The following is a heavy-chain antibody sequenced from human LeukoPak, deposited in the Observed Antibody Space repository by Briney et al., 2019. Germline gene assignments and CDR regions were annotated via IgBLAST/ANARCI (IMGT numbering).Heavy chain of an antibody. Sequence: GGSLRLSCAASGFTFSSYWMHWVRQAPGKGLGWVSRINSDGSSTSYADSVKGRFTISRDNAKNTLYLQMNSLRAEDTAVYYCARVHTAQLAPGVYYYYGMDVWGKGTTVTVSS. J-gene: IGHJ6*04. CDR3: ARVHTAQLAPGVYYYYGMDV. CDR1: GFTFSSYW. V-gene: IGHV3-74*01. D-gene: IGHD6-13*01. CDR2: INSDGSST.